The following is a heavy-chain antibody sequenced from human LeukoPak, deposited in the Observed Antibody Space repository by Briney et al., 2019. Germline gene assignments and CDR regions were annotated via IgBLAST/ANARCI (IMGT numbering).Heavy chain of an antibody. CDR2: IWYDGSNK. CDR3: ARDRPYYYDSSGYKDAFDI. Sequence: GRSLRLSCAASGFTFSSYGMHWVRQAPGKGLEWVAVIWYDGSNKYYADSVKGRFTISRDNSKNTLYLQMNSLRAEDTAVYYCARDRPYYYDSSGYKDAFDIWGQGTMVTVSS. V-gene: IGHV3-33*01. CDR1: GFTFSSYG. D-gene: IGHD3-22*01. J-gene: IGHJ3*02.